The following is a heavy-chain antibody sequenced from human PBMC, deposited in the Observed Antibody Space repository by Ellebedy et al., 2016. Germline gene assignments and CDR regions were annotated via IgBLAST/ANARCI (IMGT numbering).Heavy chain of an antibody. V-gene: IGHV4-39*01. J-gene: IGHJ2*01. CDR1: GGSVRSSNYY. Sequence: SETLSLXCTVSGGSVRSSNYYWDWIRQPPGKGLEWIGSMYYRGSTNYNPSLKSRVTISVDTSKNQFSLKLTSVTAADTAVYYCASRPNWYFDLWGRGTLVTVSS. CDR3: ASRPNWYFDL. CDR2: MYYRGST.